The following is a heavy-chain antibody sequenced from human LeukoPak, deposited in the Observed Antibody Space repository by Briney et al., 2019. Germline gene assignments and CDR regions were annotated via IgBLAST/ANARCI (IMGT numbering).Heavy chain of an antibody. CDR3: VRDGRYCSGGRCFPI. CDR2: ISSSGSAM. Sequence: PGGSLRLSCAASGFTFRSYEMNWVRQAPGKGLEWVSFISSSGSAMYYADSVKGRFTISRDNAKNSLYLQMNSLRAEDTALYYCVRDGRYCSGGRCFPIWGQGTLVTVPT. D-gene: IGHD2-15*01. CDR1: GFTFRSYE. J-gene: IGHJ4*02. V-gene: IGHV3-48*03.